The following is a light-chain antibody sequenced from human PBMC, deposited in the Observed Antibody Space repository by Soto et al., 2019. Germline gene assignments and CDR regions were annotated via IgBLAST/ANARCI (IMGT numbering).Light chain of an antibody. J-gene: IGLJ1*01. CDR2: EVR. CDR1: SSDVGDYNY. Sequence: QSALTQPASVSGSPGQSITISCTGTSSDVGDYNYVSWYQQHPGKAPKLMISEVRDRPSGVSNRFSGSKSGNTASLTISGLQAEDEADYYCSSYTSSSTPPYVFGTGTKLTVL. CDR3: SSYTSSSTPPYV. V-gene: IGLV2-14*01.